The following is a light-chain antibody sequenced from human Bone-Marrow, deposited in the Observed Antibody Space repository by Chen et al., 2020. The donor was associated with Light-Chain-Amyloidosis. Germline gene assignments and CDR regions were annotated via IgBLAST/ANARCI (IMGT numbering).Light chain of an antibody. Sequence: DIVMTQTPLSLSVTPGQPASISCKSSQSLRDIKTYLYWYLQKPGQSPQLLIYEVSNRFSGVPDRFSGGGSETDFTLKISRVEAEEVGVYYCMQSIQLPLTYGGGTKVEIK. V-gene: IGKV2D-29*02. CDR2: EVS. CDR3: MQSIQLPLT. CDR1: QSLRDIKTY. J-gene: IGKJ4*01.